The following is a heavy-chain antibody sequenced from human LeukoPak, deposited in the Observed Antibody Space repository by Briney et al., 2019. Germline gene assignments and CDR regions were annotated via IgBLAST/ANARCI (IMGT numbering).Heavy chain of an antibody. D-gene: IGHD3-16*01. CDR1: GGTFSSYA. J-gene: IGHJ5*02. CDR3: AREMGGDYELYNWFDP. Sequence: ASVKVSCKASGGTFSSYAISWVRQAPGQGLEWMGRIIPILGIANYAQKFQGRVTITADKSTSTAYMELSSLRSEDTAVDYCAREMGGDYELYNWFDPWGQGTLVTVSS. V-gene: IGHV1-69*04. CDR2: IIPILGIA.